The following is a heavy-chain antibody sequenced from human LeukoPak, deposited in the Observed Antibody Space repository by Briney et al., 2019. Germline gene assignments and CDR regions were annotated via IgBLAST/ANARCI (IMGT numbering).Heavy chain of an antibody. CDR3: AKDPGYSGYDYFDY. CDR1: GFTFSNYA. CDR2: ISGSIRNT. D-gene: IGHD5-12*01. Sequence: GGSLRLSCVASGFTFSNYAMNWVRQAPGKGLEWVSAISGSIRNTYYADSVKGRFIISGDNSQNALYLQMNSLRAEDTAIYYCAKDPGYSGYDYFDYWGQGTLVTVSS. J-gene: IGHJ4*02. V-gene: IGHV3-23*01.